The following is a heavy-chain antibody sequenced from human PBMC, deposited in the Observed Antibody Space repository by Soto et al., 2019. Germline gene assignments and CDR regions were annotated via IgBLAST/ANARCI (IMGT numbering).Heavy chain of an antibody. CDR1: GYTFTAYP. CDR2: INAANGDT. D-gene: IGHD6-19*01. Sequence: ASVKVSCKASGYTFTAYPMHWVRQAPGQRLERMGWINAANGDTGYSQKFHDRVTFTRDTSATTVYMELSSLRSEDTAVYYCAREVGKAVDKHWLDPWGQGTLVTVSA. CDR3: AREVGKAVDKHWLDP. J-gene: IGHJ5*02. V-gene: IGHV1-3*01.